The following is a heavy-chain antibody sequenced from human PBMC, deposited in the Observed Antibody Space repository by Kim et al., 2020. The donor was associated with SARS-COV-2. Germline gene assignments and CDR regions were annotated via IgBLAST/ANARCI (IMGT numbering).Heavy chain of an antibody. CDR2: ISYDGRNE. Sequence: GGSLRLSCADSGFTFRTYAMHWVRQAPGKGLEWVAVISYDGRNEYYADSVKGRFTISRDNSKNTLYLQMNSLRAEDTAMYHCARDRFGSVVRGVDYWGQGTLVTDSS. CDR1: GFTFRTYA. V-gene: IGHV3-30*04. J-gene: IGHJ4*02. D-gene: IGHD3-16*01. CDR3: ARDRFGSVVRGVDY.